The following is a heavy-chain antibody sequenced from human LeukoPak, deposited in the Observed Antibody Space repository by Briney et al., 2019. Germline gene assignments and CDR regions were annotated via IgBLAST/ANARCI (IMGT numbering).Heavy chain of an antibody. CDR2: ISYDGSNK. J-gene: IGHJ5*02. Sequence: PGRSLRLSCAASGFTFSSYGMHWVRQAPGKGLEWVAVISYDGSNKYYADSVKGRFTISRDNSKNTLYLQMNSLRAEDTAVYYCAKTAHMIVVVANWFDPWGQGTLVTVSS. CDR1: GFTFSSYG. D-gene: IGHD3-22*01. V-gene: IGHV3-30*18. CDR3: AKTAHMIVVVANWFDP.